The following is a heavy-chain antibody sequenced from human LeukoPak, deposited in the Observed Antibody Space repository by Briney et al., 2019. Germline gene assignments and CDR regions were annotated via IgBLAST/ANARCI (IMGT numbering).Heavy chain of an antibody. CDR2: INPNSGGT. CDR1: GYTFTGYY. Sequence: GASVKVSCKASGYTFTGYYMHWVRQAPGQGLEWMGWINPNSGGTNYAQKLQGRVTMTTNTSTSTAYMELRSLRSDDTAVYYCARAGRSGVPFRRYSWFDPWGQGTLVTVSS. D-gene: IGHD2-15*01. V-gene: IGHV1-2*02. CDR3: ARAGRSGVPFRRYSWFDP. J-gene: IGHJ5*02.